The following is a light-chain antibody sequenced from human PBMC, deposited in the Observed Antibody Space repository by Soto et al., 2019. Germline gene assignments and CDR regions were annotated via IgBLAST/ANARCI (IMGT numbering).Light chain of an antibody. CDR2: QTS. CDR1: QYINTR. J-gene: IGKJ1*01. CDR3: HQRQSWPRT. V-gene: IGKV3-11*01. Sequence: EIVLTQSPATLSSFPGDRVTLACGASQYINTRLACYQHRPGQAPRLLIYQTSIRAAGIPARLSASGTGTDFTLTISDVQPEDFAVYYCHQRQSWPRTFGQGTKVDNK.